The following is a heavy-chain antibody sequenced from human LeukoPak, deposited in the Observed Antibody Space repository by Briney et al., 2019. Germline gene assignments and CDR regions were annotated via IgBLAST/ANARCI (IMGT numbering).Heavy chain of an antibody. CDR3: ASDYVWGSYRDY. CDR2: IYSSGST. Sequence: SETLSLTCSVSNGSVTIDSFYWGWIRQPPGKGLEWIGCIYSSGSTYYNPSLKSRVTISVDTSKNQFSLKMTSVTAADTAVYYCASDYVWGSYRDYWGQGTLVTVSS. CDR1: NGSVTIDSFY. V-gene: IGHV4-39*01. D-gene: IGHD3-16*01. J-gene: IGHJ4*02.